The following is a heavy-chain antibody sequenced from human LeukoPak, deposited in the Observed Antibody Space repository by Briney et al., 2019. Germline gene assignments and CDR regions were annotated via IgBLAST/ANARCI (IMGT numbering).Heavy chain of an antibody. Sequence: GASVKVSCKASGGTFRTYAISWVRQAPGQGLEWMGRITPIFGSPEYSQKFQGRVTISADDSSTTVHMEVRSLTSEDTAVYYCARGENAIGPAFHIWGQGSLVTVSS. V-gene: IGHV1-69*15. CDR3: ARGENAIGPAFHI. J-gene: IGHJ3*02. CDR1: GGTFRTYA. D-gene: IGHD1-1*01. CDR2: ITPIFGSP.